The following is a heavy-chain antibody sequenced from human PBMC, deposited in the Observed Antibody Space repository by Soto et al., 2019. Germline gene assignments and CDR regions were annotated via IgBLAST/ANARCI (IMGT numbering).Heavy chain of an antibody. Sequence: GGSLRLSCAASGFTFSSYGMHWVRQAPGKGLEWVAVIWYDGSNKYYVDSVKGRFTISRDNSKNTLYLQMNSLRAEDTAVYYCARDIPVVPAATGSGPFDYWGQGTLVTVSS. J-gene: IGHJ4*02. CDR2: IWYDGSNK. D-gene: IGHD2-2*01. V-gene: IGHV3-33*01. CDR1: GFTFSSYG. CDR3: ARDIPVVPAATGSGPFDY.